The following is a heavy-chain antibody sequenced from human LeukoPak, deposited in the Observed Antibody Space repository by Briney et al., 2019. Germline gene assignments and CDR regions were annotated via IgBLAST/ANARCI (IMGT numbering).Heavy chain of an antibody. CDR3: ANGGFGGYYFDY. J-gene: IGHJ4*02. V-gene: IGHV3-9*01. CDR1: GFTFDDYA. Sequence: GGSLRLSCAASGFTFDDYAMHWVRQAPGKGLEWVLGISWNSGSIGYADSVKGRFTISRDNAKNSLYLQMNSLRAEDTALYYCANGGFGGYYFDYWGQGTLVTVSS. CDR2: ISWNSGSI. D-gene: IGHD3-10*01.